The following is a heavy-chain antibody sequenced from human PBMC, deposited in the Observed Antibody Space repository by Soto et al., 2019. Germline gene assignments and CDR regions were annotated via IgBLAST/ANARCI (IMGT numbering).Heavy chain of an antibody. CDR3: ARGDGRGSSGFYYYYGMDV. V-gene: IGHV1-46*01. Sequence: GSTNYVQSLQGRVTMTSDTSTSTVYMELSSLRSEDTAVYYCARGDGRGSSGFYYYYGMDVWGHGTTVTVSS. J-gene: IGHJ6*02. D-gene: IGHD6-25*01. CDR2: GST.